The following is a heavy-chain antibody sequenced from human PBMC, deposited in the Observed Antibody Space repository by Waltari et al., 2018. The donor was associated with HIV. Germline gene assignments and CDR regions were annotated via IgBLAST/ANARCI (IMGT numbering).Heavy chain of an antibody. CDR1: GFTFSSHW. CDR2: IKPDGSET. J-gene: IGHJ4*02. CDR3: AREYFYESSGYYYRSTFDY. V-gene: IGHV3-7*01. D-gene: IGHD3-22*01. Sequence: EVQLVESGGGLVQPGESLRLPCAASGFTFSSHWMSWVRQAPGKGLEWVANIKPDGSETYYVDSVKGRFTISRDNAKTSLYLQMNSLRAEDTAVYFCAREYFYESSGYYYRSTFDYWGQGTLVTVSS.